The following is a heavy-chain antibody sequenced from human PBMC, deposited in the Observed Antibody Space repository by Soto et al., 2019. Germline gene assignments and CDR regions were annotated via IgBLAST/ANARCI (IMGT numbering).Heavy chain of an antibody. V-gene: IGHV3-23*01. Sequence: GGSLRLSCAASGFTFSSYAMSWVRQAPGKGLEWVSAISGSGGSTYYADSVKGRFTISRDNSKNTLYLQMNSLRAEDTAVYYCAKDPPIEYDFWSNWFDPWGQGTLVTVSS. J-gene: IGHJ5*02. CDR3: AKDPPIEYDFWSNWFDP. CDR1: GFTFSSYA. CDR2: ISGSGGST. D-gene: IGHD3-3*01.